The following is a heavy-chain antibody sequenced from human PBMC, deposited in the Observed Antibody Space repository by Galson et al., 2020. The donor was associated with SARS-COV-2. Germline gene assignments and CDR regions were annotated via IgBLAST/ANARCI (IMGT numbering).Heavy chain of an antibody. V-gene: IGHV2-5*02. J-gene: IGHJ4*02. CDR2: IYWDDDK. CDR1: GFSHSTNGVA. CDR3: AHRLGLVGLGY. Sequence: KMSGPTLVNPTQTLTLTRTFPGFSHSTNGVAVGWIRQPPGKALEWLALIYWDDDKRYSPYLKSRLTITKDTSKHQVVLTMTNMDPVDTATYYCAHRLGLVGLGYWGQGTLVTVSS. D-gene: IGHD6-6*01.